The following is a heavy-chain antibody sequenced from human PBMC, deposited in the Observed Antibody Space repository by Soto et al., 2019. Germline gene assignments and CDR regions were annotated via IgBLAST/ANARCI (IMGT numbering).Heavy chain of an antibody. J-gene: IGHJ5*02. CDR1: GGSISRSSYY. V-gene: IGHV4-39*01. CDR3: SRRAPEGFDP. Sequence: SETLSLTCNVSGGSISRSSYYWGWIRQPPGKGLEWIGSMYYSGSTYYNPSLKSRVTISIDTPKNQLSLKLTSVTAADTAVYYCSRRAPEGFDPWGQGTLVTVSS. CDR2: MYYSGST.